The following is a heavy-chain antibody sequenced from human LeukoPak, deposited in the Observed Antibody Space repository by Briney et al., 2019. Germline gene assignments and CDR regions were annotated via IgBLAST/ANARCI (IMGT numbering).Heavy chain of an antibody. Sequence: ASVKVSCKASGYTFTSYDINWVRQATGQGLEWMGWMNPNSGNTGYAQKFQGRVTMTRNTSISTAYMELSSLRSEDTAVYYCASFGTTPGLIDDYYYGMDVWGQGTTVTVSS. J-gene: IGHJ6*02. CDR3: ASFGTTPGLIDDYYYGMDV. V-gene: IGHV1-8*01. D-gene: IGHD1-7*01. CDR1: GYTFTSYD. CDR2: MNPNSGNT.